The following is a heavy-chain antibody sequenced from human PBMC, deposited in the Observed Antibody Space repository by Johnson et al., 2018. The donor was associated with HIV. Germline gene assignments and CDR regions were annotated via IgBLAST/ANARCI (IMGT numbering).Heavy chain of an antibody. V-gene: IGHV3-30*18. J-gene: IGHJ3*02. CDR2: ISYDGNNK. CDR3: AKPEGAQFLGSYGAFDI. D-gene: IGHD5-18*01. Sequence: QVQLMESGGGVVQPGRSLRLSCAASRFTFSSYVMHWVRQAPGKGLAWVAVISYDGNNKYYADSVKGRFTISRDNSKNTLYLQMNSLRAEDTAVYYCAKPEGAQFLGSYGAFDIWGQGTMVTVSS. CDR1: RFTFSSYV.